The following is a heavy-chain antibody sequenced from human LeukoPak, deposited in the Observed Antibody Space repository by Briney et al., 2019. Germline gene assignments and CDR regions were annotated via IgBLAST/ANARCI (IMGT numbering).Heavy chain of an antibody. J-gene: IGHJ4*02. D-gene: IGHD1-26*01. V-gene: IGHV4-59*03. Sequence: TSETLSLTCNVSGGSISSYRWNWIRQPPGKGLEWIGYISYDGNTNYNPSLKSRVTLSVDTSKNQFSLNLKSVTAADTAIYYCTKGYYKPFDCWGQGTLVTVTS. CDR2: ISYDGNT. CDR3: TKGYYKPFDC. CDR1: GGSISSYR.